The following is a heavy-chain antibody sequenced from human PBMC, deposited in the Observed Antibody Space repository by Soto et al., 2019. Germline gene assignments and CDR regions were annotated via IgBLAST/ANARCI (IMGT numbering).Heavy chain of an antibody. CDR2: IWYDGSNK. V-gene: IGHV3-33*01. CDR3: ARSGFGELKGFDY. D-gene: IGHD3-10*01. Sequence: QVQLVESGGGVVQPGRSLRLSCAASGFTFSSYGMHWVRQAPGKGLEWVAVIWYDGSNKYYADSVKGRFTISRDNSKNTRELQMNSLRAEDTAVYYCARSGFGELKGFDYWGQGTLVTVSS. CDR1: GFTFSSYG. J-gene: IGHJ4*02.